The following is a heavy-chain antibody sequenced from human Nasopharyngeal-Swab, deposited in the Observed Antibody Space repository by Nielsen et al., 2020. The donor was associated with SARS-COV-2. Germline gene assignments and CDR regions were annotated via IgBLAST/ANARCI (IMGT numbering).Heavy chain of an antibody. CDR2: IYYSGST. Sequence: WIRQPPGKGLEWIGYIYYSGSTNYSPSLKSRVTISVDTSKNQFSLKLSSVTAADTAVYYCAGGRDGYTNYYYYYGMDVWGQGTTVTVSS. J-gene: IGHJ6*02. D-gene: IGHD5-24*01. CDR3: AGGRDGYTNYYYYYGMDV. V-gene: IGHV4-59*01.